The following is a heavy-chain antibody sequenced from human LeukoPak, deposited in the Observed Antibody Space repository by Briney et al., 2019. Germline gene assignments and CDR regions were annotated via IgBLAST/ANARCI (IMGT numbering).Heavy chain of an antibody. Sequence: GASVKVSCKASGYTFTGYYMHWVRQAPGQGLERMGWINPNSGGTNYAQKFQGRVTMTRDTSISTAYMELSRLRSDDTAVYYCAREGAAPWRGVRGVMWYWGQGTLVTVSS. J-gene: IGHJ4*02. CDR2: INPNSGGT. CDR1: GYTFTGYY. V-gene: IGHV1-2*02. CDR3: AREGAAPWRGVRGVMWY. D-gene: IGHD3-10*01.